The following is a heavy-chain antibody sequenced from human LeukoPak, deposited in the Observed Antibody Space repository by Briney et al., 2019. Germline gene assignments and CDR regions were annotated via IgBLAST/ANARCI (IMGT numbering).Heavy chain of an antibody. CDR1: GFTFSSYA. V-gene: IGHV3-7*01. CDR2: INQDGSGK. D-gene: IGHD1-1*01. J-gene: IGHJ4*02. CDR3: ARAPQTGTTDY. Sequence: GGSLRLSCAASGFTFSSYAMSWVRQPPGKGLEWVANINQDGSGKYYVDSVKGRFTISRDNAKNSLYLQMNSLKAEDTAMYYCARAPQTGTTDYWGQGTLVTVSS.